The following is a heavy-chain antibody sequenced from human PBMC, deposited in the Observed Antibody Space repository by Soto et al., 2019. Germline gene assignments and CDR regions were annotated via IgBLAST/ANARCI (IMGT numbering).Heavy chain of an antibody. J-gene: IGHJ4*02. CDR1: GFTFTRYS. CDR2: ISSTTNYI. Sequence: EVQLVESGGGLVKPGGSLRLSCAASGFTFTRYSMNWVRQAPGKGLEWVSSISSTTNYIYYGDSMKGRFTISRDNAKKTLYLEMDSLRAEDTAVEYCARDSEDLTSNFDYWGQGTLVTVSS. CDR3: ARDSEDLTSNFDY. V-gene: IGHV3-21*01.